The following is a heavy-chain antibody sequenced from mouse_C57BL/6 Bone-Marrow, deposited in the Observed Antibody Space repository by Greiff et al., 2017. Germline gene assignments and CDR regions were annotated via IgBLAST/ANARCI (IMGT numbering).Heavy chain of an antibody. D-gene: IGHD5-1*01. CDR2: ISAGGSYT. CDR3: ASTLGVHSCWFDY. J-gene: IGHJ3*01. V-gene: IGHV5-4*01. Sequence: EVQLMESGAGLVKPGGSLNLSCAASGFTFSSYAMSWVRQTPEKGLEWVATISAGGSYTYYPDNLKGRFTISKDNSNNNLYLQLSHLNSEDSAMFYGASTLGVHSCWFDYWGQGTTVTVSA. CDR1: GFTFSSYA.